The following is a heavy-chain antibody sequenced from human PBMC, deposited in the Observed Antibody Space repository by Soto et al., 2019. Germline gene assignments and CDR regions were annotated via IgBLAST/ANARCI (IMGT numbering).Heavy chain of an antibody. V-gene: IGHV2-5*02. Sequence: QITLKESGPTLVKPTQTLTLTCTFSGFSLSTSGVGVGWIRQPPGKALEWLALIYWDDDKRYSPSLKSRLTITKDTSKNQVVLTTTTMDPVDTATYYCEHTLAYGYYVSSSPGYSGQGTPVTVFS. CDR2: IYWDDDK. CDR1: GFSLSTSGVG. J-gene: IGHJ4*02. CDR3: EHTLAYGYYVSSSPGY. D-gene: IGHD4-17*01.